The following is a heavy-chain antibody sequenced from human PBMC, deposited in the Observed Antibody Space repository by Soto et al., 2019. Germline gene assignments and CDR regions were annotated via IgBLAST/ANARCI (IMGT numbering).Heavy chain of an antibody. J-gene: IGHJ5*01. Sequence: EVQLVESGGGLVKPGGSLRLSCTASGFTFSSYNMNWVRQAPGQGLEWVSSITSSSSYIYYADSVKGRFTISRDNAKNSLYLQMNSLRAEDTAVYYCAREGLLRKDLKGFDSWGQEPWSPSPQ. V-gene: IGHV3-21*01. CDR2: ITSSSSYI. CDR3: AREGLLRKDLKGFDS. CDR1: GFTFSSYN.